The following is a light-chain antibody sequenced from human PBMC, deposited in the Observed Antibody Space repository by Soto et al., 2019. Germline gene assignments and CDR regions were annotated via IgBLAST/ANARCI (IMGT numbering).Light chain of an antibody. CDR2: HTS. V-gene: IGKV3-20*01. Sequence: EIVLAQSPGTLSLSPGERATLSCRASQSLSGSFLAWYQQRPGQPPRLLIYHTSNRASGIPDRFSGSGSGTDFTLTISRLEPEDFAVYYCQHYDTSPPITFGQGTKLEIK. CDR1: QSLSGSF. J-gene: IGKJ2*01. CDR3: QHYDTSPPIT.